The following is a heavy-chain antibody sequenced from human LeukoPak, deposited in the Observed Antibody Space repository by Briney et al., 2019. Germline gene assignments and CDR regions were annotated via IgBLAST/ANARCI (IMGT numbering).Heavy chain of an antibody. J-gene: IGHJ4*02. CDR3: ARRGFSSSWYFFDY. Sequence: PGGSLRLSCAASGFTFSSYWMSWVRQAPGKGLEWVANIKQDGSEKYYVDSVKGRFTISRDNAKNSLYLQMNSLSAEDTAVYYCARRGFSSSWYFFDYWGQGTLVTVSS. V-gene: IGHV3-7*01. CDR2: IKQDGSEK. D-gene: IGHD6-13*01. CDR1: GFTFSSYW.